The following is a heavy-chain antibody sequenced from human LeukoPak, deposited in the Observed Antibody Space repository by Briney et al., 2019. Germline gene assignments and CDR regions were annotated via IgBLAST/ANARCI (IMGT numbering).Heavy chain of an antibody. D-gene: IGHD6-13*01. CDR2: IKEDGSEK. V-gene: IGHV3-7*01. CDR1: GFTLSSYN. Sequence: PGGSLRLSCAASGFTLSSYNMNWVRQAPGKGLEWVANIKEDGSEKYYVDSVRGRFTISRDNAKNSLYLHMISLRAEDTAVYYCARVHHSSSWGTDDCWGQGTLVTVSS. CDR3: ARVHHSSSWGTDDC. J-gene: IGHJ4*02.